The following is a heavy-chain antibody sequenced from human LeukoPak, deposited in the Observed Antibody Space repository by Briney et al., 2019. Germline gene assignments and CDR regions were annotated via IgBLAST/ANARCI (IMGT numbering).Heavy chain of an antibody. V-gene: IGHV3-13*01. CDR2: IGTAGDT. CDR1: RFTFSDYD. D-gene: IGHD1-1*01. CDR3: ARVAKERVGGVYYFDY. Sequence: GGSLRLSCAASRFTFSDYDMHWVRQATGKGVEWVSAIGTAGDTYYTGSVKGRFTISRENAKNSLYLQMNSLRAGDTAVYYCARVAKERVGGVYYFDYWGQGTLVTVSS. J-gene: IGHJ4*02.